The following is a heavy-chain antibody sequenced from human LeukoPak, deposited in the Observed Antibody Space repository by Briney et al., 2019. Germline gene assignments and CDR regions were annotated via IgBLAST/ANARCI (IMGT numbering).Heavy chain of an antibody. CDR3: ARDYDSSEGDAFDI. CDR2: MNPNSGNT. Sequence: ASVKVSCKASGYTFTSYDINWVRQATGQGLEWMGWMNPNSGNTGYAQKFQGRVTMTRNTSISTAYMELSSLRSEDTAVYYCARDYDSSEGDAFDIWGQGTMVTVSS. D-gene: IGHD3-22*01. J-gene: IGHJ3*02. CDR1: GYTFTSYD. V-gene: IGHV1-8*01.